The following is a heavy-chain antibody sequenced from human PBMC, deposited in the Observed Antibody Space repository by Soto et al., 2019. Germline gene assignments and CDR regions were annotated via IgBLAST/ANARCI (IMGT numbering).Heavy chain of an antibody. D-gene: IGHD4-17*01. CDR1: GFTFSSYE. CDR2: ISSSGSTR. Sequence: GGSLRLSCAASGFTFSSYEMNWVRQAPGKGLEWVSYISSSGSTRYYADSVKGRFTISRDNAKNSLYLQMNSLRAEDTAGYYCASTMTTVNTGDYWGQGTLVTVSS. J-gene: IGHJ4*02. CDR3: ASTMTTVNTGDY. V-gene: IGHV3-48*03.